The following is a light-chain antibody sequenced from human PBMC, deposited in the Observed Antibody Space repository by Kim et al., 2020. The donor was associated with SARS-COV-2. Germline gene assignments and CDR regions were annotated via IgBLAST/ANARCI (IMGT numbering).Light chain of an antibody. V-gene: IGKV3-15*01. CDR1: QRVSSD. Sequence: EVVMTQSPATLSMSPGERATRSCRASQRVSSDVAWYQQRPGQAPRLLIYGSSTRAAGISARFSGGGSGTEFTLTINRLQSEDFAVYYCQQYIDWPRAFGGGTKVDIK. CDR3: QQYIDWPRA. J-gene: IGKJ4*01. CDR2: GSS.